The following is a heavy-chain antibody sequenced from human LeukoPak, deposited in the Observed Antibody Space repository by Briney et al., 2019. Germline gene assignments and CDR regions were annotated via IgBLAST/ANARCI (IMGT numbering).Heavy chain of an antibody. J-gene: IGHJ6*03. CDR1: GFTFSSYS. CDR2: ISSSSSYI. D-gene: IGHD3-3*01. V-gene: IGHV3-21*01. CDR3: ALYDFWSYYYMDV. Sequence: GGSLRLSCAASGFTFSSYSMNWVRQAPGKGLKWVSSISSSSSYIYYADSVKGRFTISRDNAKNSLYLQMNSLRAEDTAVYYCALYDFWSYYYMDVWGKGTTVTVSS.